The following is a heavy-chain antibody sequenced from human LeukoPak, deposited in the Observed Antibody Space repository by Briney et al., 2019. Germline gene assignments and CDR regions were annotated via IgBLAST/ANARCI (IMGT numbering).Heavy chain of an antibody. CDR3: AREGLRDILTGRNWFDP. D-gene: IGHD3-9*01. V-gene: IGHV3-23*01. CDR1: GFTFSSYA. J-gene: IGHJ5*02. CDR2: ISGSGGST. Sequence: GGSLRLSCAASGFTFSSYAMSWVRQAPGKGLEWVSAISGSGGSTYYADSVKGRFTISRDNSKNTLYLQMNSLRAEDTAVYYCAREGLRDILTGRNWFDPWGQGTLVTVSS.